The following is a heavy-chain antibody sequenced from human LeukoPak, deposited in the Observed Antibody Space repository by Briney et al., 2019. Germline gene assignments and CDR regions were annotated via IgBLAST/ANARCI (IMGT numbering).Heavy chain of an antibody. V-gene: IGHV3-21*01. CDR3: ARGEVLRYSYGMDV. Sequence: GGSLRLSCAASGFTFSRYSMNWVRQAPGKGLEWVSSISSSSSYIYYADSVKGRFTISRDNAKNSLYLQMNSLRAEDTAVYYCARGEVLRYSYGMDVWGQGTTVTVSS. D-gene: IGHD3-9*01. CDR2: ISSSSSYI. J-gene: IGHJ6*02. CDR1: GFTFSRYS.